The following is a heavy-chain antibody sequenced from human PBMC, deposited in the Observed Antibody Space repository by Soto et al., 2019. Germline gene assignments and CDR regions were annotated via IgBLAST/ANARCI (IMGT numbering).Heavy chain of an antibody. V-gene: IGHV3-23*01. CDR3: AKDLWSEEATNWRSH. J-gene: IGHJ4*02. CDR1: GFTFSSYA. D-gene: IGHD3-3*01. CDR2: ISGSGGST. Sequence: GGSLRLSCAASGFTFSSYAMSWVRQAPGKGLEWVSAISGSGGSTYYADSVKGRFTISRDNSKNTLYLQMNSLRAEDTAVYYCAKDLWSEEATNWRSHWGQGTLVTVSS.